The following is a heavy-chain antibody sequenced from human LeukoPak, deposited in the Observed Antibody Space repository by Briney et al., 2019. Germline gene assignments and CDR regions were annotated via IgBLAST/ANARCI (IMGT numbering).Heavy chain of an antibody. D-gene: IGHD2-15*01. CDR1: GFTLGAYA. CDR2: ITSKAYGGTT. Sequence: PGGSLRLSCTPSGFTLGAYAINWVRQAPGKGLEWVGFITSKAYGGTTEYAASLRGRFTITKNYTKGTDYLQINILKTEDTAEYCCTRMKYCSGGSCSFDYWGQGTQVTVPS. J-gene: IGHJ4*02. CDR3: TRMKYCSGGSCSFDY. V-gene: IGHV3-49*04.